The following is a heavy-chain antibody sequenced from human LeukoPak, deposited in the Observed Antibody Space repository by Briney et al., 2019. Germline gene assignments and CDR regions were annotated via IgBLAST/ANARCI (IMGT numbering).Heavy chain of an antibody. Sequence: SETLSLTCTVSGGSVSSGSYYWSWIRQPPGKGLEWIGYIYYSGSTNYNPSLKSRVTISVDTSKNQFSLKLSSVTAADTAVYYCARDYYGSGSYPNPNYGMDVWDKGTTVTVSS. CDR2: IYYSGST. J-gene: IGHJ6*04. V-gene: IGHV4-61*01. CDR3: ARDYYGSGSYPNPNYGMDV. CDR1: GGSVSSGSYY. D-gene: IGHD3-10*01.